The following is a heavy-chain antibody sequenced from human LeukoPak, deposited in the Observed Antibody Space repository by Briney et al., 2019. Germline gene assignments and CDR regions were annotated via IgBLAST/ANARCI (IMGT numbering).Heavy chain of an antibody. CDR2: IDSSGGTI. V-gene: IGHV3-48*03. D-gene: IGHD3-10*01. CDR3: ARGVGRASYYYYMDV. Sequence: GGSLRLSCAASGFIFSSYEMNWVRQAPGKGLEWVSYIDSSGGTIHYADSVKGRFTISRDNAKNSLYLQMNSLRVGDTADYYCARGVGRASYYYYMDVWGKGTTVTVSS. CDR1: GFIFSSYE. J-gene: IGHJ6*03.